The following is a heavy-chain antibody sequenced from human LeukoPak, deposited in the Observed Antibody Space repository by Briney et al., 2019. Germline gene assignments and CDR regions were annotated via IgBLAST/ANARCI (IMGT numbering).Heavy chain of an antibody. V-gene: IGHV1-46*01. D-gene: IGHD5-12*01. CDR1: GYTFTGYY. CDR3: ARDRRGYDWGRVMNY. CDR2: INPSGGST. J-gene: IGHJ4*02. Sequence: ASVKVSCKASGYTFTGYYMHWVRQAPGQGLEWMGWINPSGGSTSYAQKFQGRVTMTRDTSTSTVYMELSSLRSEDTAVYYCARDRRGYDWGRVMNYWGQGTLVTVSS.